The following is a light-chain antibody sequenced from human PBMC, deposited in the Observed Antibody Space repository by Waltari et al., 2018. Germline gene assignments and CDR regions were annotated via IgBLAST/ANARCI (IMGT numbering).Light chain of an antibody. CDR2: GAS. CDR3: QQYNNWPPWT. Sequence: ETVMTQSPATLSVSPGERATISCRTSQTISSNLAWYQQKPGQAPRLLIYGASIRATGIPARFSGSGFGTEFTLTISSLQSEDFAVYYCQQYNNWPPWTFGQGTKVEIK. V-gene: IGKV3-15*01. J-gene: IGKJ1*01. CDR1: QTISSN.